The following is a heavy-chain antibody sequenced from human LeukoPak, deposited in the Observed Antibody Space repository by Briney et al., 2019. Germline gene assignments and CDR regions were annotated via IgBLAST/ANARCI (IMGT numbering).Heavy chain of an antibody. V-gene: IGHV3-48*02. J-gene: IGHJ4*02. D-gene: IGHD5-24*01. Sequence: GSLRLSCAASGFTFTSYSMNWVRQASGKGLEWVSYISSSGSTTYYADSVKGRFTISRDNAKNSLYLQMNSLRDEDTAVYYCARDRGYNPYFDYWGQGTLVTVSS. CDR2: ISSSGSTT. CDR3: ARDRGYNPYFDY. CDR1: GFTFTSYS.